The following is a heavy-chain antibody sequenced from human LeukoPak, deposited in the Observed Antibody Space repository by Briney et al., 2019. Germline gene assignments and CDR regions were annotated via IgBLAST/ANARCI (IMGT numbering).Heavy chain of an antibody. CDR3: ARDFGYYDNTDY. J-gene: IGHJ4*02. D-gene: IGHD3-22*01. V-gene: IGHV4-30-4*08. Sequence: PQTLSLTCTVSGGSISSGDYYWSWIRQPPGKGLEWIGYIYYSGSTYYNPSLKSRVTISVDTSKNQFSLKLSSVTAADTAVYYCARDFGYYDNTDYWGQGTLVTVSS. CDR1: GGSISSGDYY. CDR2: IYYSGST.